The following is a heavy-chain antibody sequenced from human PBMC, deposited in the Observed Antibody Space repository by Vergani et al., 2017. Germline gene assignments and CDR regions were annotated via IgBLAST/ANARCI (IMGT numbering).Heavy chain of an antibody. V-gene: IGHV3-9*01. J-gene: IGHJ2*01. CDR2: ISWNSGSI. CDR3: AKDHYDFWSGYPNLSPFDL. CDR1: GFTFDDYA. Sequence: EVQLVESGGGLVQPGRSLRLSCAASGFTFDDYAMHWVRQAPGKGLEWVSGISWNSGSIGYADSVKGRFTISRDNAKNSLYLQMNSLRAEGTALYYCAKDHYDFWSGYPNLSPFDLWGRGTLVTVSS. D-gene: IGHD3-3*01.